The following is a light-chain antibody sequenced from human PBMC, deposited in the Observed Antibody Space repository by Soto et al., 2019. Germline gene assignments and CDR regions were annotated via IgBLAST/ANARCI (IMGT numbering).Light chain of an antibody. CDR2: SNN. CDR3: AAWDDSVYV. Sequence: VLTQPPSASGTPGQRVTISCSGSSSNIGSNTVNWYQQLPGTAPKLLIYSNNQRPSGVPDRSSGSKSGTSASLAISGLQSEDEADYYCAAWDDSVYVFGTGTKVTVL. CDR1: SSNIGSNT. V-gene: IGLV1-44*01. J-gene: IGLJ1*01.